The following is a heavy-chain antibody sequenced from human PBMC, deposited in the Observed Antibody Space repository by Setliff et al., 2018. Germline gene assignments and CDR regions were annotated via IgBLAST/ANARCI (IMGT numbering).Heavy chain of an antibody. CDR1: GFSFSRHW. J-gene: IGHJ3*02. CDR2: IKQDGSTK. D-gene: IGHD3-22*01. Sequence: GGSMRLSCVVSGFSFSRHWMSWVRQAPGKGLEWVADIKQDGSTKYYLDSVKGRFTISRDNAKRSLYLQMNSLRADDTGVYYCVRDDADNYDAFDNWGQGTLVTVSS. CDR3: VRDDADNYDAFDN. V-gene: IGHV3-7*01.